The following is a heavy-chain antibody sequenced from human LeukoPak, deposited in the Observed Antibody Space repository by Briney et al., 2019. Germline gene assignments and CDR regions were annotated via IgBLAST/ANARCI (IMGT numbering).Heavy chain of an antibody. Sequence: ASVKVSCKASGGTFSSYAISWVRQAPGQGLEWMGGIIPIFGTANYAQKFQGRVTITADKSTSTAYMALSSLRSEDTAVYYCAMNYGDLSYYYYYMDVWGKGTTVTVSS. CDR2: IIPIFGTA. CDR3: AMNYGDLSYYYYYMDV. J-gene: IGHJ6*03. V-gene: IGHV1-69*06. CDR1: GGTFSSYA. D-gene: IGHD4-17*01.